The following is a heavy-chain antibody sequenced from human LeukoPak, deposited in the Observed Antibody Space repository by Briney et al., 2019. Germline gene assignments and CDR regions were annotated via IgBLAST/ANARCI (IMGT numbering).Heavy chain of an antibody. Sequence: KPSETLSLTCTVSGGSISSSSYYWGWIRQPAGKGLEWIGSIYYSGSTYYNPSLKSRVTISVDTSKNQFSLKLSSVTAADTAVYYCARHPGFVQERYSSLSFDYWGQGTLVTVSS. CDR1: GGSISSSSYY. J-gene: IGHJ4*02. D-gene: IGHD6-13*01. CDR3: ARHPGFVQERYSSLSFDY. V-gene: IGHV4-39*01. CDR2: IYYSGST.